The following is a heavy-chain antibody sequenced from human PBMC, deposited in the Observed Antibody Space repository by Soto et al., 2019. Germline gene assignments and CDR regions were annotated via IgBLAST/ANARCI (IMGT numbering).Heavy chain of an antibody. Sequence: LSLTCTVSGGSISSYYWSWIRQPPGKGLEWLAYISANTIYTDYADSVKGRFTISRDNAKNSVFLQMNSLRVDDTAVYYCARSMKRGKRFAHWGLRTLVTVSS. CDR3: ARSMKRGKRFAH. V-gene: IGHV3-11*03. D-gene: IGHD1-26*01. J-gene: IGHJ4*02. CDR2: ISANTIYT. CDR1: GGSISSYY.